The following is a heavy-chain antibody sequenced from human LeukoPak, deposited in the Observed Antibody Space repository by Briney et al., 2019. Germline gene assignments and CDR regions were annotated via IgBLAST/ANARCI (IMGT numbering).Heavy chain of an antibody. V-gene: IGHV3-30-3*01. J-gene: IGHJ4*02. Sequence: GGSLRLSFCASGFPFRSYALHWGRRAPGKGLGGGGVISYDGSNKYYADSVKGRFTISRDNSKNTLYLQMNSLRAEDTAVYYCARERGYSYGYIDYWGQGTLVTVSS. D-gene: IGHD5-18*01. CDR3: ARERGYSYGYIDY. CDR2: ISYDGSNK. CDR1: GFPFRSYA.